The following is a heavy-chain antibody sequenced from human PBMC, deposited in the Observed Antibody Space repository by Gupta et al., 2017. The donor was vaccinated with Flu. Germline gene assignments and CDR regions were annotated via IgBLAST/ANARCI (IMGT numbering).Heavy chain of an antibody. D-gene: IGHD1-1*01. CDR3: VRGSKGWNGVDY. CDR1: DFIFTNYW. J-gene: IGHJ4*02. CDR2: ISGDGTTT. Sequence: EVQLVESGGGLVQPGGSLRLSCVASDFIFTNYWIHWVRQTPGKELVWVSRISGDGTTTTYVDSVKGRFTISRDNARSTVYMQMNSLRVEDMGTYYCVRGSKGWNGVDYWGRGTLVSVSS. V-gene: IGHV3-74*01.